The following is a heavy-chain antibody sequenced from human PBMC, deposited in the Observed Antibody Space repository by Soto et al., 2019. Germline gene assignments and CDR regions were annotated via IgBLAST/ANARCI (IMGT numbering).Heavy chain of an antibody. J-gene: IGHJ6*03. CDR3: ANPAVEPTPVYYYYMDV. CDR1: GFTFSSYA. Sequence: GGSLRLSCAASGFTFSSYAMSWVRQAPGKGLEWVSAISGSGGSTYYADSVKGRFTISRDNSKNTLYLQMNSLRAEDTAVYYCANPAVEPTPVYYYYMDVWGKGTTVTVSS. D-gene: IGHD1-1*01. V-gene: IGHV3-23*01. CDR2: ISGSGGST.